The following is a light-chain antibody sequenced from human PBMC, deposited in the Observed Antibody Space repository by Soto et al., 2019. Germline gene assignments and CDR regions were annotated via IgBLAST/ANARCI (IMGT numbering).Light chain of an antibody. V-gene: IGLV2-11*01. CDR3: CSYAGGYTYV. Sequence: QSALTQPRSVSGSPGQSVTISCTGTGNDVGAYNYVSWYQQHPGRPPKLLIYGVVRWPSGVPDRFSGSKSGNTASLTISGLQAEDEADYFCCSYAGGYTYVFGTGTKVTVL. CDR2: GVV. CDR1: GNDVGAYNY. J-gene: IGLJ1*01.